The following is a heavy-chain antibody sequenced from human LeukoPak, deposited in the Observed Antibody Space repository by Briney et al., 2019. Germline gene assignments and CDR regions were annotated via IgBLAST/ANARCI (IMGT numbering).Heavy chain of an antibody. D-gene: IGHD1-7*01. Sequence: GGSLRLSCAASGFTFSSYAMSWVRQAPGKGLEWVSAIRGSGGSTYYADSVKGRFTISRDNSKNTLYLQMNSLRAEDTAVYYCAKASYNWNFAYYGMDVWGQGTTVTVSS. V-gene: IGHV3-23*01. CDR3: AKASYNWNFAYYGMDV. CDR2: IRGSGGST. CDR1: GFTFSSYA. J-gene: IGHJ6*02.